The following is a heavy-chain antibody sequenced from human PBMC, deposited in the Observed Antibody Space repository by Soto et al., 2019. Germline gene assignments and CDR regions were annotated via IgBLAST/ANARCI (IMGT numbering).Heavy chain of an antibody. CDR3: AADYYDILTGYYMAPHH. Sequence: ASVKVSCKASGFTFTSPATKWVRQARGQRLEWIGWIVVGSGNTNYAQKFQERVTITRDMSTSTAYMELSSLRSEDTAVYYCAADYYDILTGYYMAPHHWRQGTLVIVSS. D-gene: IGHD3-9*01. CDR2: IVVGSGNT. CDR1: GFTFTSPA. J-gene: IGHJ5*02. V-gene: IGHV1-58*02.